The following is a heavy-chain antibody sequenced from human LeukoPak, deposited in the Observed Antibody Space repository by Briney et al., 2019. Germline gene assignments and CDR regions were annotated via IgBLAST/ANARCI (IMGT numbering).Heavy chain of an antibody. V-gene: IGHV4-39*07. CDR1: GGSIRSSYYY. CDR2: IYDSGST. CDR3: ARDLAYCGGDCYWWFDP. D-gene: IGHD2-21*02. Sequence: PSETLSLTCTVSGGSIRSSYYYWGWIRQPPGKGLEWIGSIYDSGSTYYNPSLKGRVTISVDTSKNQFSLKLSSVTAADTAVYYCARDLAYCGGDCYWWFDPWGQGTLVTVSS. J-gene: IGHJ5*02.